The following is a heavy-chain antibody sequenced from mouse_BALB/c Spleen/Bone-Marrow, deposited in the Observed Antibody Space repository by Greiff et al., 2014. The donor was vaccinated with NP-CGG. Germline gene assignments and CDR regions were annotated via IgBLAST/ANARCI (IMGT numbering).Heavy chain of an antibody. D-gene: IGHD2-10*01. J-gene: IGHJ1*01. CDR1: GYTFTSYI. CDR2: INPYNDGT. CDR3: ARPATYYGNFYWYFDV. Sequence: VQLQQSGPELVKPGASVKMSCKASGYTFTSYIMHWVKQKPGQGLEWTGYINPYNDGTKYNEKFKGKATLTSDKSSSTAYMELSSLTSEDSAVYYCARPATYYGNFYWYFDVWGAGTTVTVPS. V-gene: IGHV1-14*01.